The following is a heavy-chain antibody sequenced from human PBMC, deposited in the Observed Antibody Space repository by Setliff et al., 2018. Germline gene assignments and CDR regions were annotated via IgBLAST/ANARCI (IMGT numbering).Heavy chain of an antibody. CDR2: IYYSGST. CDR3: ARHSRSSGGES. V-gene: IGHV4-39*01. CDR1: GGSISSSSYY. J-gene: IGHJ4*02. D-gene: IGHD2-15*01. Sequence: SETLSLTCTVSGGSISSSSYYWGWIRQPPGKGLEWIGSIYYSGSTYYNPSLESRITMSVDTSNNRFSLKLTSVTAADTAVFYCARHSRSSGGESWGQGTLVTVSS.